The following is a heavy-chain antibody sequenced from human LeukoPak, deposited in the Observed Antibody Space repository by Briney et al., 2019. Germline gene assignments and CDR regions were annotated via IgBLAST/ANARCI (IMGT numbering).Heavy chain of an antibody. CDR3: TRQYGSSGYGMWDYLDY. V-gene: IGHV3-49*03. Sequence: GGSLRLSCTASGFTFGDYAMSWFRQAPGKGLEWVGFIRSKAYGGTTEYAASVKGRFTISRDDSKSIAYLQMNSLKTEDTAVYYCTRQYGSSGYGMWDYLDYWGQGTLVTVS. J-gene: IGHJ4*02. CDR1: GFTFGDYA. D-gene: IGHD6-13*01. CDR2: IRSKAYGGTT.